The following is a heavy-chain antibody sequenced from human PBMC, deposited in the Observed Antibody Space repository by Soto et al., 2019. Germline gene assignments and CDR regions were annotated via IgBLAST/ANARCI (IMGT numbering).Heavy chain of an antibody. CDR1: GLTFSDYY. CDR2: ISSSGSTI. D-gene: IGHD6-19*01. Sequence: GGSLRLSCAASGLTFSDYYMSWIRQAPGKGLEWVSYISSSGSTIYYADSVKGRFTISRDNAKNSLYLQMNSLRAEDTAVYYCARDLRQSEISGWYVGAFDIWGQGAMVTVSS. J-gene: IGHJ3*02. V-gene: IGHV3-11*01. CDR3: ARDLRQSEISGWYVGAFDI.